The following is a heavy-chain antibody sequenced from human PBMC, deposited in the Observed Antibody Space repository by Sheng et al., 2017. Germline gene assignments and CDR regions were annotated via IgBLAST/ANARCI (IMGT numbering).Heavy chain of an antibody. Sequence: EVQLVESGGGLVKPGGSLRLSCAASGFTFSSYSMNWVRQAPGKGLEWVSSISSSSSYIYYADSVKGRFTISRDNAKNSLYLQMNSLRAEDTAVYYCARESYSNYDYYYYYMDVWGKGTTVTVSS. D-gene: IGHD4-4*01. CDR1: GFTFSSYS. CDR2: ISSSSSYI. V-gene: IGHV3-21*01. J-gene: IGHJ6*03. CDR3: ARESYSNYDYYYYYMDV.